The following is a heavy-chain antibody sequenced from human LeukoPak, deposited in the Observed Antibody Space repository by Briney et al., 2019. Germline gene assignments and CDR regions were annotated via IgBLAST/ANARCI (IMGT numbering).Heavy chain of an antibody. J-gene: IGHJ4*02. Sequence: GGSLRLSCAASGFTFSSYSMNWVRQAPGKGLEWVSYISSSSSTIYYADSVKGRFTISRDNAKNSLYLQMNSLRAEDTAVYYCASTNLLLWFGELTKTAYFDYWGQGTLVTVSS. CDR1: GFTFSSYS. V-gene: IGHV3-48*04. D-gene: IGHD3-10*01. CDR2: ISSSSSTI. CDR3: ASTNLLLWFGELTKTAYFDY.